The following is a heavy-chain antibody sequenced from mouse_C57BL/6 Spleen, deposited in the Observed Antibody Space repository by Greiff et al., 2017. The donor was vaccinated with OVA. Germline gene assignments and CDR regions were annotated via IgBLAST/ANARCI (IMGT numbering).Heavy chain of an antibody. V-gene: IGHV1-26*01. CDR2: INPNNGGT. J-gene: IGHJ2*01. CDR1: GYTFTDYY. CDR3: ARRRLHYFDY. Sequence: VQLQQSGPELVKPGASVKISCKASGYTFTDYYMNWVKQSHGKSLEWIGDINPNNGGTSYNQQFKGKATLTVDKSSSPAYMELRSLTAEDSADYYCARRRLHYFDYGGQGTTLTVSS.